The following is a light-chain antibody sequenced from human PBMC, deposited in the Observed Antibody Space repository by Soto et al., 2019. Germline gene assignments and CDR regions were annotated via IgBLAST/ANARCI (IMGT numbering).Light chain of an antibody. CDR1: QGISSY. CDR3: QQLNSYPCT. J-gene: IGKJ3*01. Sequence: DIQLTQSPSFLSASVGDRVTITCRASQGISSYLAWYQQKPGKAPKLLIYAASTLQSGIPSRFSGSGSGTEFTLTISSLQPEDFATYYCQQLNSYPCTVGPVTKVDSK. CDR2: AAS. V-gene: IGKV1-9*01.